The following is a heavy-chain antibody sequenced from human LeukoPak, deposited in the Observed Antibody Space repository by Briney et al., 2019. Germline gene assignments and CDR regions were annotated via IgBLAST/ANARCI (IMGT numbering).Heavy chain of an antibody. J-gene: IGHJ5*02. V-gene: IGHV3-21*01. CDR2: ISSSSDYI. CDR1: GFTFSGYN. CDR3: ARGKTSQNIVTRKTYNWFDP. D-gene: IGHD2/OR15-2a*01. Sequence: GGSLRLSCAASGFTFSGYNMNWVRQAPGKGLEWVSSISSSSDYIYYADSVKGRFTISRDNAKNSLYLQMKSLRAEDTAVYYCARGKTSQNIVTRKTYNWFDPWGQGTLVTVSS.